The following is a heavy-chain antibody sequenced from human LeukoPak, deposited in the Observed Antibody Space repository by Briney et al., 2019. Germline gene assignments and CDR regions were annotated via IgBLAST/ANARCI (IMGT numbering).Heavy chain of an antibody. CDR3: AGLYDSSGYNY. D-gene: IGHD3-22*01. CDR1: GFTFSNYA. V-gene: IGHV3-23*01. J-gene: IGHJ4*02. CDR2: ISGSGGSA. Sequence: PGGSLRLSCAASGFTFSNYAMSWVRQAPGKGLEWVSTISGSGGSAYYADSVKGRFTISRDNSKNTLYLQMNSLRAEDTAVYYCAGLYDSSGYNYWGQGTLVTVSS.